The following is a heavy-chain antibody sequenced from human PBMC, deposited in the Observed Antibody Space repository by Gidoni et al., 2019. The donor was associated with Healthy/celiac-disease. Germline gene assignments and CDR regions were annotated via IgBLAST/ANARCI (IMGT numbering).Heavy chain of an antibody. CDR1: TFTGYY. Sequence: TFTGYYMHWVRQAPGQGLEWMGWINPNSGGTNDAQKFQGRVTMTRDTSISTAYLELSRLRSDDTAVYYCARVGESEGHWGQGTLVTVSS. D-gene: IGHD3-16*01. V-gene: IGHV1-2*02. CDR3: ARVGESEGH. J-gene: IGHJ4*02. CDR2: INPNSGGT.